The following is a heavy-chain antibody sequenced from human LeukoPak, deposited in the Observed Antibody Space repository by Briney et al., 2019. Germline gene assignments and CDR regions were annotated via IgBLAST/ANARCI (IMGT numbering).Heavy chain of an antibody. J-gene: IGHJ4*02. CDR3: AKGSAAGRPYYFDY. D-gene: IGHD6-25*01. CDR2: IDSTGAYT. Sequence: GGSLRLSCAASGFIFSNYAMSWVRQAPGKGLEWVSAIDSTGAYTWYADSVKGRFTISEDSSKTILYLQMNSLRAEDAAVYFCAKGSAAGRPYYFDYWGQGTLVTVSS. CDR1: GFIFSNYA. V-gene: IGHV3-23*01.